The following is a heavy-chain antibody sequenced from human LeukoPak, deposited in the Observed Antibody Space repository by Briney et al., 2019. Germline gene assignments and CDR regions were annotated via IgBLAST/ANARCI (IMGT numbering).Heavy chain of an antibody. J-gene: IGHJ4*02. CDR3: ARDRGFSRRVYAIGEYYFDY. D-gene: IGHD2-8*01. CDR2: ISSSSSTI. CDR1: GFTFSSYE. Sequence: GGSLRLSCAASGFTFSSYEMNWVRQAPGKGLEWVSYISSSSSTIYYADSVKGRFTISRDNAKSSLYLQMNSLRAEDTAVYYCARDRGFSRRVYAIGEYYFDYWGQGTLVTVSS. V-gene: IGHV3-48*01.